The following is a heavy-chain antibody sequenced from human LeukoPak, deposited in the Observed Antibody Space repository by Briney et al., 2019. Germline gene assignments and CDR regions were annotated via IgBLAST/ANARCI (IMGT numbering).Heavy chain of an antibody. D-gene: IGHD2-21*02. CDR1: GYTFTSYG. CDR2: ISAYNGNP. Sequence: GASVKVSCKASGYTFTSYGISWVRQAPGQGLEWMGWISAYNGNPNYAQKLQGRVTMTTDTSTSTAYMELRSLRSDDTAVYYCARRYCGGDWYFADYYYYYGMDVWGQGTTVTVSS. V-gene: IGHV1-18*01. J-gene: IGHJ6*02. CDR3: ARRYCGGDWYFADYYYYYGMDV.